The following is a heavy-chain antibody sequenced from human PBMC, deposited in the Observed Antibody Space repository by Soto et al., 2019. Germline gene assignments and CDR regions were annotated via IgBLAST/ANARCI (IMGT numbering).Heavy chain of an antibody. J-gene: IGHJ6*03. V-gene: IGHV3-15*01. CDR2: IKSKTDGGTT. CDR1: GFTFSNAW. Sequence: GGSLRRSCAASGFTFSNAWMSWVRQAPGKGLEWVGRIKSKTDGGTTDYAAPVKGRFTISRDDSKNTLYLQMNSLKTEDTAVYYCTTSHCGGDCYYYYYYYMDVWGKGTTVTVSS. CDR3: TTSHCGGDCYYYYYYYMDV. D-gene: IGHD2-21*02.